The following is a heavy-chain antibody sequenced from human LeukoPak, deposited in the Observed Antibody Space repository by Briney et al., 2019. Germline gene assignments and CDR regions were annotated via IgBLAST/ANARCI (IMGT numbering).Heavy chain of an antibody. CDR3: AREVTPYY. D-gene: IGHD2-21*02. J-gene: IGHJ4*02. CDR2: IKQDGSEK. Sequence: GGSLRLSCAASGFTFSSYEMNWVRQAPGKGLEWVANIKQDGSEKYYVDSVKGRFTISRDNAKNSLYLQMNSLRAEDTAVYYCAREVTPYYWGQGTLVTVSS. CDR1: GFTFSSYE. V-gene: IGHV3-7*01.